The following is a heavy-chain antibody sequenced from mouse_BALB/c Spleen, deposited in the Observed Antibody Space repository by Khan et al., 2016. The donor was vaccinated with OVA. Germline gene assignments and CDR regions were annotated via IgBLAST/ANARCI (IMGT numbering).Heavy chain of an antibody. CDR1: GYTFTSYY. J-gene: IGHJ3*01. V-gene: IGHV1S81*02. CDR3: AISGYGNPCAD. D-gene: IGHD2-1*01. CDR2: INPNNGVS. Sequence: VQLQESGAELVKPGASVKISCKASGYTFTSYYLYWVKQRPGQGLEWIGGINPNNGVSHFNEKFKNKATLTVDSSSRTAYMQLNRLSSEDSAVYYCAISGYGNPCADWGQGTLVTVSA.